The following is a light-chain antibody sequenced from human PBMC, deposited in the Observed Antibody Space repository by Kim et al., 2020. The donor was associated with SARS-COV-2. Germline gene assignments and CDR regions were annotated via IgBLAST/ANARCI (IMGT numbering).Light chain of an antibody. CDR2: GAS. CDR3: QQDKNRTHVA. V-gene: IGKV3-15*01. J-gene: IGKJ1*01. Sequence: EIVMTQSPATLSVSPGERATLSCRASQSVSSNLAWYQQKPGQAPRLLIYGASTRATGIPARFSGSGSGTKFTLTISSLQSEDFAVYYCQQDKNRTHVAFGQGTKVDIK. CDR1: QSVSSN.